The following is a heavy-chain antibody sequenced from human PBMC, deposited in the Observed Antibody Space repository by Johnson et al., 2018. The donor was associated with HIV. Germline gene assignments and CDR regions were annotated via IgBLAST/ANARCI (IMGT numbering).Heavy chain of an antibody. D-gene: IGHD2-15*01. J-gene: IGHJ3*02. Sequence: VQLVESGGGVVQPGRSLRLSCAASGFTFSSYAMHWVRQAPGKGLEWVANIKQDGSEKYYVDSVKGRFTISRDSAKNSLYLQMNSLRAEDTAVYYCAKEQLLRAFDIWGKGKMVTVSS. V-gene: IGHV3-7*01. CDR1: GFTFSSYA. CDR3: AKEQLLRAFDI. CDR2: IKQDGSEK.